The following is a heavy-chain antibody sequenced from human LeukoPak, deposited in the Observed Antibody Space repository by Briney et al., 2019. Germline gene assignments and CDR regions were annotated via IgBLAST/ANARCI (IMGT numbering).Heavy chain of an antibody. CDR2: ISTSSSYI. Sequence: GGSLRLSCAASGFTFSSYNMNWVRQAPGKGLEWVSSISTSSSYIYYADSVKGRFTISRDNAKNSLYLQMNSLRAEDTAVYYCAELGITMIGGVWGKGTTVTISS. V-gene: IGHV3-21*01. D-gene: IGHD3-10*02. CDR3: AELGITMIGGV. J-gene: IGHJ6*04. CDR1: GFTFSSYN.